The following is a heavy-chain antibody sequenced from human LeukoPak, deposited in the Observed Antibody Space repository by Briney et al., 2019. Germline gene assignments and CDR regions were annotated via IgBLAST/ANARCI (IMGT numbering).Heavy chain of an antibody. D-gene: IGHD1-1*01. V-gene: IGHV4-39*07. J-gene: IGHJ4*02. CDR1: GGSISSSSYY. Sequence: SETLSLTCTVSGGSISSSSYYWGWIRQPPGKGLEWIGSIYYSGSTYYNPSLKSRVTISVDTSKNQFSLKLSSVTAADTAVYYCARDNQVGPWRRSDYWGQGTLVTVSS. CDR2: IYYSGST. CDR3: ARDNQVGPWRRSDY.